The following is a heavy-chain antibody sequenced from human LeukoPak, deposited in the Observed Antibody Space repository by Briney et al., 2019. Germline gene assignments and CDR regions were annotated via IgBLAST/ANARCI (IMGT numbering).Heavy chain of an antibody. CDR3: TRLLPSSHHFFDS. CDR2: IYGGGDT. J-gene: IGHJ4*02. D-gene: IGHD6-6*01. Sequence: GGSLRLSCAVSGFTVSNDYMSWVRQAPGKGLEWVSVIYGGGDTYYADSVRGRFTISRDNFENTLFLQMDSLRAEDTAVYYCTRLLPSSHHFFDSWDQGTLVTVSS. CDR1: GFTVSNDY. V-gene: IGHV3-53*01.